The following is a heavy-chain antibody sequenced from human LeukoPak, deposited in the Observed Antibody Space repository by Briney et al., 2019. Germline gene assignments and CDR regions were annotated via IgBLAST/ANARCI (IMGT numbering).Heavy chain of an antibody. CDR2: IYYSGST. CDR3: ARHSQWLLVDY. V-gene: IGHV4-39*01. D-gene: IGHD3-22*01. Sequence: SETLSLTCTVSGGSISSSSYYWGWIRQPPGKGLEWIGSIYYSGSTYYNPSLKSRVTISVDTSKNQFSLKLSSVTAADTAVYYCARHSQWLLVDYWGQGTLVTVSP. J-gene: IGHJ4*02. CDR1: GGSISSSSYY.